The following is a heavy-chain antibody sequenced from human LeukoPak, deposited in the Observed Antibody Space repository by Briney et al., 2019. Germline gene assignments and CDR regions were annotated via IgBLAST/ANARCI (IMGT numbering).Heavy chain of an antibody. V-gene: IGHV4-28*05. CDR3: ARIARGGPYYYYYQYMDV. CDR2: IYYGGSI. CDR1: APSISSSYW. Sequence: SDTLSLTCAVSAPSISSSYWWGCIRQSPGKGLEWIGKIYYGGSINYNPSLESRVTMSVDMSRNQFSRKLTSVTAVDTAMYFCARIARGGPYYYYYQYMDVWGKGTTVTVSS. J-gene: IGHJ6*03.